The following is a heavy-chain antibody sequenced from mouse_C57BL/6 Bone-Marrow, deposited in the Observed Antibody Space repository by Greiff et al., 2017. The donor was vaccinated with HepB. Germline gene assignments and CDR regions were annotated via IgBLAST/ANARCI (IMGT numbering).Heavy chain of an antibody. CDR1: GFTFSDYY. D-gene: IGHD1-1*01. V-gene: IGHV5-16*01. Sequence: EVQLVESEGGLVQPGSSLKLSCTASGFTFSDYYMAWVRQVPEKGLEWVANINYDGSSTYYLDSLKSRFIISRDNAKNILYLQMSSLKSEDTATYYCARDSGVVAPYYAIDYWGQGTSGTVSS. CDR3: ARDSGVVAPYYAIDY. J-gene: IGHJ4*01. CDR2: INYDGSST.